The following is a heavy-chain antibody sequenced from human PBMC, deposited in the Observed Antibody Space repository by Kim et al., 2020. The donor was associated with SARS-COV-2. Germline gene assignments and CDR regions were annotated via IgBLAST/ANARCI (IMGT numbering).Heavy chain of an antibody. CDR2: IYWDDDK. Sequence: SGPTLVNPTQTLTLTCTFSGFSLSTSGVGVGWIRQPPGKALEWLALIYWDDDKRYSPSLKSRLTITKDTSKNQVVLTMTNMDPVDTATYYCAHRPGRVEQWLVPRKKNWFDPWGQGTLVTVSS. D-gene: IGHD6-19*01. V-gene: IGHV2-5*02. CDR1: GFSLSTSGVG. J-gene: IGHJ5*02. CDR3: AHRPGRVEQWLVPRKKNWFDP.